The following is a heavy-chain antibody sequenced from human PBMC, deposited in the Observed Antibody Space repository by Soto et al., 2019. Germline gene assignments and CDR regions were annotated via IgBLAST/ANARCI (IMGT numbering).Heavy chain of an antibody. J-gene: IGHJ4*02. V-gene: IGHV1-69*06. Sequence: QVQLVQSGAEVKKPGSSVKVSCKASGGTFSSYAISWVRQAPGQGLEWMGGIIPIFGTANYAQKFQGRVTITADKSTSTAYMELSSLRAEDTTVYDCAHSSSSEDSFDYWGQGTLVTVSS. CDR3: AHSSSSEDSFDY. CDR1: GGTFSSYA. CDR2: IIPIFGTA. D-gene: IGHD6-6*01.